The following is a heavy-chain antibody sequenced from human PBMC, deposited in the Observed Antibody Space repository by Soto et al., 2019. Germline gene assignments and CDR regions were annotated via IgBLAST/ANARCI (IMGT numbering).Heavy chain of an antibody. V-gene: IGHV1-8*01. CDR1: GYTFTTDD. CDR3: ARANGDV. D-gene: IGHD1-1*01. J-gene: IGHJ6*02. Sequence: QVQLVQSGAEVKRPGASVRVSCKASGYTFTTDDINWVRQAPGQGLEWMGWMNPNSGDTGYAQNFQGRVSMTRSTSISTAYLEVWSLTSEDTTVYFCARANGDVWGQGTTVIVS. CDR2: MNPNSGDT.